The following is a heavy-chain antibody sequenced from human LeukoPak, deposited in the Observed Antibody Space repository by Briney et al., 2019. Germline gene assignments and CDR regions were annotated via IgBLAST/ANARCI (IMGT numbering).Heavy chain of an antibody. J-gene: IGHJ5*01. Sequence: GGSLRLSCTASGFTFSTLAMSWVRQAPGMGLEWVSSISSRGDDTTYADSVKGRFTISRDNSKNTLYLQLNSVRVDDAAIYYCAKHRRSTLVTAYFDSWGQGTLVTVSS. CDR3: AKHRRSTLVTAYFDS. V-gene: IGHV3-23*01. CDR2: ISSRGDDT. D-gene: IGHD2-21*02. CDR1: GFTFSTLA.